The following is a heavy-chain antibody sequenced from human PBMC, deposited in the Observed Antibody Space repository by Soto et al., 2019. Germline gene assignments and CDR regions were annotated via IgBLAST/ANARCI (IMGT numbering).Heavy chain of an antibody. CDR2: IYSGGST. J-gene: IGHJ4*02. Sequence: EVQLVESGGGLVQPGGSLRLSCAASGFTVSSNYMSWVRQAPGKGLEWVSVIYSGGSTYYADSVKGRFTISRDNSKNTRYLQMNGLRAEDTAVYYCARDSYCGGDCYSDYWGQGSLVTVSS. D-gene: IGHD2-21*02. CDR3: ARDSYCGGDCYSDY. CDR1: GFTVSSNY. V-gene: IGHV3-66*01.